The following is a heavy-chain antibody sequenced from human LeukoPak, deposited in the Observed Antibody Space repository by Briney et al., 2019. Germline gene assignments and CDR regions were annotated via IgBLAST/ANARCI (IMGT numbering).Heavy chain of an antibody. Sequence: PGGSLRLSCAASGFTFSSDAMSWVRQAPGKGLEWVSAISGSGGSTYYADSVKGRFTVSRDNSKNTLYLQMNSLRAEDTAVYYCATYSGAHHKTFDDWGQGTLVTVSS. CDR2: ISGSGGST. CDR1: GFTFSSDA. J-gene: IGHJ4*02. V-gene: IGHV3-23*01. D-gene: IGHD1-26*01. CDR3: ATYSGAHHKTFDD.